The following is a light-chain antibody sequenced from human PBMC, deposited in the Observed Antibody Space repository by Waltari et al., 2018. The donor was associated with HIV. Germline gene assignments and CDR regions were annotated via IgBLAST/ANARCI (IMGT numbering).Light chain of an antibody. CDR2: DAS. J-gene: IGKJ3*01. CDR1: QSVTTY. Sequence: IELTQSPGTLSLSPGAGATLSGRASQSVTTYLAWYQQKPGQPPRLLIFDASNRATGIPARFSGSGSGTDFTLTISSLEPEDFAIYYCQARHNWPPLFTFGPGTKVDMK. CDR3: QARHNWPPLFT. V-gene: IGKV3-11*01.